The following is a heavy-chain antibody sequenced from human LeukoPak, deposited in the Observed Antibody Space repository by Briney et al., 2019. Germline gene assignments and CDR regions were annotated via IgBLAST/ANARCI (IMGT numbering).Heavy chain of an antibody. CDR2: INHSGST. J-gene: IGHJ4*02. CDR1: GGSFSGYY. V-gene: IGHV4-34*01. CDR3: ASYPHDYGDYGGLDY. D-gene: IGHD4-17*01. Sequence: PSETLSLTCTVYGGSFSGYYWSWIRQPPGKGLEWIGEINHSGSTNYNPSLKSRVTISVDTSKNQFSLKLSSVTAADTAVYYCASYPHDYGDYGGLDYWGQGTLVTVSS.